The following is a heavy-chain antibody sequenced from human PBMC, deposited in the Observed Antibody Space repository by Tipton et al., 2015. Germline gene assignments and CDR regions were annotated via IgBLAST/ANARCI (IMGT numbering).Heavy chain of an antibody. J-gene: IGHJ6*02. V-gene: IGHV1-69*01. CDR2: IIPIFATA. Sequence: QLVQSGPEVKKPGSSLKVSCKASGGIFNSYAITWVRQAPGQGLEWMGGIIPIFATANYAQKFQGRVTITADESTSTAYMELSSLRSEDTAVYYCARSTLLRFSSYSGMDVWGQGTTVTVSS. CDR1: GGIFNSYA. CDR3: ARSTLLRFSSYSGMDV. D-gene: IGHD3-3*01.